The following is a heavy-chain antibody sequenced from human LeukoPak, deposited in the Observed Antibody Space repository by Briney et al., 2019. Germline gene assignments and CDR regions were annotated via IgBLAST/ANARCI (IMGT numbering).Heavy chain of an antibody. CDR2: ISGSGGST. D-gene: IGHD2-15*01. J-gene: IGHJ4*02. CDR3: AKGDVAAVHFDY. CDR1: GFTFSSYA. V-gene: IGHV3-23*01. Sequence: PGGSLRLSCAASGFTFSSYAMSWVRQAPGKGLEWVSAISGSGGSTYYADSVKGRFTISRDNSKNRLYLQMNSLRAEDTAVYYCAKGDVAAVHFDYWGQGTLVTVSS.